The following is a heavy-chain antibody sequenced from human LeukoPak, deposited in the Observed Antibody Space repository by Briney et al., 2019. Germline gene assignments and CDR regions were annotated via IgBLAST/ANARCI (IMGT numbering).Heavy chain of an antibody. CDR3: VSFYETY. J-gene: IGHJ4*02. CDR2: INSDGSWT. Sequence: GGSLRLSCAASGNYWMHWVRQAPGKGLVWVSHINSDGSWTGYADSVEGRFTISKDNAKNTVYLQMNNLRAEDTAVYYCVSFYETYWGRGTLVTVSS. CDR1: GNYW. V-gene: IGHV3-74*01. D-gene: IGHD2-2*01.